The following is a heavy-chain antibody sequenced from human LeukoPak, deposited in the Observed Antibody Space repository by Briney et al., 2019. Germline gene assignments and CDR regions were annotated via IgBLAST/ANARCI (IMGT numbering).Heavy chain of an antibody. CDR2: ISGRGGGA. Sequence: GGSLRLSCAASGITFTSSVMSWVRQAPGKGLEWISTISGRGGGAYYADSVKGRFTISRDNSKNTVYLQMNSQRGEDTAVYYCAKTGTEDGYSIHFDHWGQGTLVTVSS. CDR1: GITFTSSV. CDR3: AKTGTEDGYSIHFDH. J-gene: IGHJ4*02. D-gene: IGHD5-24*01. V-gene: IGHV3-23*01.